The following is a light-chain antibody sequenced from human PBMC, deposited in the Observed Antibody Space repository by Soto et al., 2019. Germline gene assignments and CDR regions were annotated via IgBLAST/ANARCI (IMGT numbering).Light chain of an antibody. J-gene: IGLJ1*01. CDR2: EDN. V-gene: IGLV6-57*04. CDR3: QSYDSSIFYV. CDR1: SGSIASNY. Sequence: LMLTQPHSVSESPGKTVTISCTRSSGSIASNYVQWYQQRPGSAPTTVIYEDNQRPSGVPDRFSGSIDSSSNSASLTISGLKTEDEADYYCQSYDSSIFYVFGTGTKLTVL.